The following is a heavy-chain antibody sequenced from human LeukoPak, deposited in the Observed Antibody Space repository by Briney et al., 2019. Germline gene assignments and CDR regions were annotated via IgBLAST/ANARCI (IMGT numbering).Heavy chain of an antibody. D-gene: IGHD3-10*01. Sequence: SETLSFTCTVSGGSISSYYWSWIRQPPGKGLEWIGYIYYSGSTNYNPSLKSRVTISVDTSKNQFSLKLSSVTAADTAVYYCARFLGSGSYYYYYYYGMDVWGQGTTVTVSS. CDR3: ARFLGSGSYYYYYYYGMDV. CDR2: IYYSGST. V-gene: IGHV4-59*01. J-gene: IGHJ6*02. CDR1: GGSISSYY.